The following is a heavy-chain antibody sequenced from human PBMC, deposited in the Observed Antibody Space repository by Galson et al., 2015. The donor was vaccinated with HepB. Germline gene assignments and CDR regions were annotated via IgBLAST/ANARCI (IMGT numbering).Heavy chain of an antibody. J-gene: IGHJ6*02. V-gene: IGHV1-24*01. CDR3: ATDIAARGYYYYGMDV. CDR2: FDPEDGET. CDR1: GYTLTELS. Sequence: SVKVSCKVSGYTLTELSMHWVRQAPGKGLEWMGGFDPEDGETIYAQKFQGGVTMTEDTSTDTAYMELSSLRSEDTAVYYCATDIAARGYYYYGMDVWGQGTTATVSS. D-gene: IGHD6-6*01.